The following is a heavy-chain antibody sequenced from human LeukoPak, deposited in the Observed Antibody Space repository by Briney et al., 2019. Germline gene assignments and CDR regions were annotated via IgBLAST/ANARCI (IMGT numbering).Heavy chain of an antibody. CDR3: ARDSGWSTPPFDY. V-gene: IGHV1-2*02. CDR2: INPNSGGT. D-gene: IGHD6-19*01. CDR1: GYTFTGYY. J-gene: IGHJ4*02. Sequence: ASVKVSCKASGYTFTGYYMHWVRQAPGQGLEWMGWINPNSGGTNYAQKFQGRVTMTRDTSISTAYMELSRLRSDDTAVYYCARDSGWSTPPFDYWGQGTLVTVSS.